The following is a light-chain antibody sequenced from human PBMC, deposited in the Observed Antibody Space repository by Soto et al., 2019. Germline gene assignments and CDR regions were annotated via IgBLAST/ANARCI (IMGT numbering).Light chain of an antibody. CDR3: SSYTSSSTWV. Sequence: QSVLTQPASVSGSPGQSITISCTGTSSDIGDYNYVSWYQPHPGKAPKLIIYDVSDRPSGVSNRFSGSKSGNTASLTISGLQAEDEADYYCSSYTSSSTWVFGGGTKLTVL. J-gene: IGLJ3*02. V-gene: IGLV2-14*01. CDR1: SSDIGDYNY. CDR2: DVS.